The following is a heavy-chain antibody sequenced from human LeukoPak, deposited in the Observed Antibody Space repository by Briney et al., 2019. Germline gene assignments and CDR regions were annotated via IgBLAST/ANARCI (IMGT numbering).Heavy chain of an antibody. J-gene: IGHJ4*02. D-gene: IGHD1-26*01. CDR3: ARHLRGATIYFDY. V-gene: IGHV4-39*01. Sequence: SETLSLTCTVSGGSISTSSYYWAWIRQPPWKGLEWIGSISYSVTTYYNPSLKSRVTISVDTSKNQFSLKLSSVTADDTAIYYCARHLRGATIYFDYWGQGTLVTVSS. CDR1: GGSISTSSYY. CDR2: ISYSVTT.